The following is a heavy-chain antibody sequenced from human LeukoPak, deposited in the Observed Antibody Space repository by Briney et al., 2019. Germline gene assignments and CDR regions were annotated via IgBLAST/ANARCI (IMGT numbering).Heavy chain of an antibody. V-gene: IGHV3-21*01. CDR3: ARDPGEYYYYMDV. Sequence: GGSLRLSCEVSGFTFSTYSMNWVHQAPGKGLEWVSSISTSSSYIYYADTVKGRFTIPRDNAKDSLYLQMNSLRAEDTAVYYCARDPGEYYYYMDVWGKGTTVTVSS. CDR1: GFTFSTYS. CDR2: ISTSSSYI. J-gene: IGHJ6*03.